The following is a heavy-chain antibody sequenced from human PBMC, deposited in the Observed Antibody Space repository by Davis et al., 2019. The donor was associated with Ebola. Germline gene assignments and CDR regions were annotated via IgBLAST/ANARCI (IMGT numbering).Heavy chain of an antibody. V-gene: IGHV3-7*01. Sequence: GGSLRLSCAASGFTFSSYWMSWVRQAPGKGLEWVANIKHDGTEKHFVDSVKGRFTFSRDNAKNSLYPQMNSLRVEDTAVYYCARDLYLGSWNYYGMDVWGQGTTVTVSS. CDR3: ARDLYLGSWNYYGMDV. CDR1: GFTFSSYW. D-gene: IGHD2-2*02. CDR2: IKHDGTEK. J-gene: IGHJ6*02.